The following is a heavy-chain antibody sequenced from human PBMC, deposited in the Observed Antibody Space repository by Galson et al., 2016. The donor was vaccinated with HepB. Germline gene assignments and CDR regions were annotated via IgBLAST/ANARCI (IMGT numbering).Heavy chain of an antibody. CDR2: IHHSGST. CDR3: ARVLGFTMVRGVLGY. J-gene: IGHJ4*02. Sequence: ETLSLTCAVSGDSINSSNWWTWVRQPPGKGLEWIGEIHHSGSTNYNPSLKSRVTMSVDMSKNQFSLQLKSVTADDTATYYCARVLGFTMVRGVLGYWGQGTPVTVSS. V-gene: IGHV4-4*02. D-gene: IGHD3-10*01. CDR1: GDSINSSNW.